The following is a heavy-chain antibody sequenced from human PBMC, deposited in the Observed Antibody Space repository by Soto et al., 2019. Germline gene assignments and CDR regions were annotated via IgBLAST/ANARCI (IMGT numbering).Heavy chain of an antibody. Sequence: QVQLVESGGGVVQPGRSLRLSCAASGFTFSNYAMHWVRQAPGKGLEWVALISYDGSNKYYADSVKGRLTISRDNSKHTLYLQMNNLRAEDTAVYYCARGYYDILTGPPRWYFDLWGRGTLVTVSS. CDR2: ISYDGSNK. CDR1: GFTFSNYA. J-gene: IGHJ2*01. D-gene: IGHD3-9*01. CDR3: ARGYYDILTGPPRWYFDL. V-gene: IGHV3-30-3*01.